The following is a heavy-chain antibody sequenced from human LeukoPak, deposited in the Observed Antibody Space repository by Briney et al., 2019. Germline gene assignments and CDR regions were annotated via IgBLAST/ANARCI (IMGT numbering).Heavy chain of an antibody. Sequence: GGSLRLSCAASGFTFSDYYMSWIRQAPGEGLGWVSYISSSGSTIYYADSVKGRFTISRDNAKNSLYLQMNSLRAEDTAVYYCARDDDDSSGYYYAAFDSWGQGTLVTVSS. D-gene: IGHD3-22*01. CDR2: ISSSGSTI. V-gene: IGHV3-11*01. CDR1: GFTFSDYY. CDR3: ARDDDDSSGYYYAAFDS. J-gene: IGHJ4*02.